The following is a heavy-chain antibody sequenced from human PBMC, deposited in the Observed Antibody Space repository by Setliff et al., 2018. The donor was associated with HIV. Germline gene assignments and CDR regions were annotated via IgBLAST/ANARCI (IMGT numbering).Heavy chain of an antibody. CDR3: ARDRYSGSSTDY. Sequence: GGSLRLSCAASGFTFSNYSMNWVRQTPGKGLEWVSSISASATYTHYADSVKGRFTISRDNVKNSLYLQMNSLRAEDTAVYYCARDRYSGSSTDYWGQGTLVTVSS. CDR1: GFTFSNYS. CDR2: ISASATYT. D-gene: IGHD1-26*01. J-gene: IGHJ4*02. V-gene: IGHV3-21*01.